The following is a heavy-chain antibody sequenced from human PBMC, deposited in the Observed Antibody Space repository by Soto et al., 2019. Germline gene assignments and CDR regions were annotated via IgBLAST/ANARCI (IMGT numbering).Heavy chain of an antibody. Sequence: HPGGSLRLSCAASGFTFSSYAMSWVRQAPGKGLEWVSAISGSGGSTYYADSVKGRFTISRDNSKNTLYLQMNSLRAEDTAVYYCAKDQDITIFGVVIGSHFDYWGQGTLVTVSS. V-gene: IGHV3-23*01. CDR2: ISGSGGST. CDR1: GFTFSSYA. CDR3: AKDQDITIFGVVIGSHFDY. D-gene: IGHD3-3*01. J-gene: IGHJ4*02.